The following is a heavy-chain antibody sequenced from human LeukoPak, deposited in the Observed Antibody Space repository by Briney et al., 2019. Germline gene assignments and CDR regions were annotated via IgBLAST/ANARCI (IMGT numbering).Heavy chain of an antibody. Sequence: PGGSLRLSCAASGFTFDDYGMSWIRQPPGKGLEWIGYIYYSGSTNYNPSLKSRVTISVDTSKNQFSLKLSSVTAADTAVYYCARDHGDGGWFDPWGQGTLVTVSS. V-gene: IGHV4-59*01. CDR1: GFTFDDYG. CDR3: ARDHGDGGWFDP. CDR2: IYYSGST. J-gene: IGHJ5*02. D-gene: IGHD3-10*01.